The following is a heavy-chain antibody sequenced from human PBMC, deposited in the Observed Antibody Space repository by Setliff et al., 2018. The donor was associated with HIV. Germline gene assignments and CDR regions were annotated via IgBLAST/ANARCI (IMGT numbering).Heavy chain of an antibody. Sequence: SVKVSCKASRSTFNSHTINWVRQAPGQGLDWMGRIIPILGVANYAQRFQGKVTITADESTSTAYMELTSLRFDDTAMYYCVRGVQSPPHYSYYYMDVWGEGTMVTV. CDR3: VRGVQSPPHYSYYYMDV. D-gene: IGHD3-3*01. V-gene: IGHV1-69*02. CDR1: RSTFNSHT. CDR2: IIPILGVA. J-gene: IGHJ6*03.